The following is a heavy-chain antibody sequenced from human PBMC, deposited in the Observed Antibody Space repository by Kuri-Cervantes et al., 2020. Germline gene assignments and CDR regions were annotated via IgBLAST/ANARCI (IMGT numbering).Heavy chain of an antibody. CDR2: IYYSGST. Sequence: GSLRLSCTVAGGSISSSSYYWGWIRQPPGKGLEWIGSIYYSGSTNYNPSLKSRVTISVDTSKNQFSLKLSSVTAADTAVYYCATRGAYCGGDCYPGDAFDIWGQGTMVTVSS. CDR1: GGSISSSSYY. V-gene: IGHV4-39*07. J-gene: IGHJ3*02. D-gene: IGHD2-21*02. CDR3: ATRGAYCGGDCYPGDAFDI.